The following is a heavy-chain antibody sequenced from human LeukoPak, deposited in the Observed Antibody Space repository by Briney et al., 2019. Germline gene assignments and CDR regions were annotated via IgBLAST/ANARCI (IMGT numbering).Heavy chain of an antibody. D-gene: IGHD6-19*01. Sequence: GGSLRLSCAASGFTFSSYAMSWVRQAPGKGLEWVAVISYDGSNKYYADSVKGRFTISRDNSKNTLYLQMNSLRAEDTAVYYCARAHPGYSSGWYFDYWGQGTLVTVSS. J-gene: IGHJ4*02. CDR1: GFTFSSYA. CDR3: ARAHPGYSSGWYFDY. CDR2: ISYDGSNK. V-gene: IGHV3-30-3*01.